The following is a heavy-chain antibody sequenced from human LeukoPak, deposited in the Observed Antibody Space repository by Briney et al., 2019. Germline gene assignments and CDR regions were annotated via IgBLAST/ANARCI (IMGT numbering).Heavy chain of an antibody. CDR2: ISSSSTYI. Sequence: GGSLRLSCAAFGFTFSSYSMNWVRQAPGKGLEWVSSISSSSTYIYYTDSLKGRFTVSRDNAKNSLYLQMNNLRAEDTAVYYCAKSVNSYYDWFDPWGQGTLVIVSS. CDR1: GFTFSSYS. V-gene: IGHV3-21*01. J-gene: IGHJ5*02. CDR3: AKSVNSYYDWFDP. D-gene: IGHD3-22*01.